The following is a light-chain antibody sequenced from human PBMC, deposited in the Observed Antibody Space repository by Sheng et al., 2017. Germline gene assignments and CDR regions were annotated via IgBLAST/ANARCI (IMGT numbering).Light chain of an antibody. CDR1: QTISNY. V-gene: IGKV1-39*01. CDR2: AAS. CDR3: QQSYTTPQT. J-gene: IGKJ2*01. Sequence: DIQMTQSPSSLSAFVGDSVTISCRASQTISNYLNWYQHKRGTAPNLLIYAASKLHTGVPSRFTGSGSGTDFALTISSLHPDDFATYYCQQSYTTPQTFGQGPCWRS.